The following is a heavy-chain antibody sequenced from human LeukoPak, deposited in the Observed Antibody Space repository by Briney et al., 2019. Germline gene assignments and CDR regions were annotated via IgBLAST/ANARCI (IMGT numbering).Heavy chain of an antibody. CDR1: GLTFSSYA. Sequence: PGGSLRLSCAASGLTFSSYAMHWVRQAPGKGLEWVAVISYDGSNKYYADSVKGRFTISRDNSKNTLYLQMNSLRAEDTAVYYCGASPHYYYGMDVWGQGTTVTVSS. J-gene: IGHJ6*02. CDR3: GASPHYYYGMDV. V-gene: IGHV3-30-3*01. CDR2: ISYDGSNK.